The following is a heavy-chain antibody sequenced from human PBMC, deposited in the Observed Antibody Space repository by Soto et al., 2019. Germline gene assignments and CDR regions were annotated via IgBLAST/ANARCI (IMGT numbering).Heavy chain of an antibody. J-gene: IGHJ4*02. CDR2: IYYSGST. CDR3: ARDQNGSGNYYTRYFDY. CDR1: GGSISSSSYY. Sequence: ETLSLTCTVSGGSISSSSYYWGWIRQPPGKGLEWIGSIYYSGSTYYNPSLKSRVTISVDTSKNQFSLNLSSVTAADTAVYYCARDQNGSGNYYTRYFDYWGQGTLVTVSS. V-gene: IGHV4-39*07. D-gene: IGHD3-10*01.